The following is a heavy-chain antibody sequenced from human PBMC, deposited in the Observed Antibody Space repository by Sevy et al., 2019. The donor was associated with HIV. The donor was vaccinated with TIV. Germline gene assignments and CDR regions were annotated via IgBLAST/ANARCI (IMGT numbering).Heavy chain of an antibody. Sequence: ASVKVSCKASGYTFTSYGISWVRQAPGQGLEWMGWISAYNGNTNYAQKLQGRVTMTTDTSTSTAYMELRSLRSDDTAVYYCAGVVGDFWSGSSTYNWFDPWGQGTLVTVSS. V-gene: IGHV1-18*01. CDR2: ISAYNGNT. CDR1: GYTFTSYG. J-gene: IGHJ5*02. D-gene: IGHD3-3*01. CDR3: AGVVGDFWSGSSTYNWFDP.